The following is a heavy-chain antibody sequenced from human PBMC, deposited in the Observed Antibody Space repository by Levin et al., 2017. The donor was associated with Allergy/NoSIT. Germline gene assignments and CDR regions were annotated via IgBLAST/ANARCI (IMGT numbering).Heavy chain of an antibody. CDR1: GFSVTSNY. CDR3: ARDSHSADYGDYVFDY. Sequence: LSLTCAASGFSVTSNYMSWVRQAPGKGLEWVSVIYSGGSTYYADSVKGRFTISRDNSKNTLYLQMNSLRAYDTAVYYLARDSHSADYGDYVFDYWGQGTLVTVSS. CDR2: IYSGGST. V-gene: IGHV3-53*01. D-gene: IGHD4-17*01. J-gene: IGHJ4*02.